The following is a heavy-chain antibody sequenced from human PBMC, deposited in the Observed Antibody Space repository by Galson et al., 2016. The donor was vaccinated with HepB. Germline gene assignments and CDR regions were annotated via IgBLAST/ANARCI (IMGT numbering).Heavy chain of an antibody. CDR2: IHYGGTT. CDR3: ARVSVLTSMETKSDAFDI. CDR1: VGSIRSNYY. Sequence: SETLSLTCTVSVGSIRSNYYWGWIRQPPGQGLEWIGSIHYGGTTQYNPSLKSRVTMTVDTSKNQFSLNLGSVTAADTAFYYCARVSVLTSMETKSDAFDIWGQGTMVTVSS. V-gene: IGHV4-39*01. D-gene: IGHD2/OR15-2a*01. J-gene: IGHJ3*02.